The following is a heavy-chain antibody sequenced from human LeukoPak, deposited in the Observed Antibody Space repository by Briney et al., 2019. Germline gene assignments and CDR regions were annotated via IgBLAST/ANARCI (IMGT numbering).Heavy chain of an antibody. J-gene: IGHJ1*01. CDR2: INPKSGVT. Sequence: ASVKVSCKASGYTFTDYQIHWVRQAPGQGLEWMGWINPKSGVTNYAQKLQGRVTMTTDTSTSTAYMELRSLRSDDTAVYYCARGDYYDSSGYYSAEYCQHWGQGTLVTVSS. CDR1: GYTFTDYQ. CDR3: ARGDYYDSSGYYSAEYCQH. D-gene: IGHD3-22*01. V-gene: IGHV1-18*04.